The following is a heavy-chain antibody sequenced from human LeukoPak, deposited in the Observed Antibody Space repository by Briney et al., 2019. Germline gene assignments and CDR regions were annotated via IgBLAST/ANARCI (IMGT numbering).Heavy chain of an antibody. V-gene: IGHV3-33*01. Sequence: AGRSLRLSCVASGFIFSSYGMHWVRQAPGKGLEWVALVWFDGSNKYYGDSVKGRFTISRDNSKNTLYLQMNSLRAEDTAVYYCARGLGSTLFDYWGQGTLVTVSS. CDR3: ARGLGSTLFDY. CDR1: GFIFSSYG. CDR2: VWFDGSNK. J-gene: IGHJ4*02. D-gene: IGHD3-10*01.